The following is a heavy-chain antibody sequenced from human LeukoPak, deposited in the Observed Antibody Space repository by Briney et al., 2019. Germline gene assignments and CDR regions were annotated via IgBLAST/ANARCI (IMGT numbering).Heavy chain of an antibody. J-gene: IGHJ4*02. CDR2: IYSGGET. V-gene: IGHV3-66*01. CDR3: ARGFGSSDDF. CDR1: GFTVSGDY. Sequence: GGSLRLSCAASGFTVSGDYMAWVRQAPGKGLEWVSVIYSGGETYYGDSVKGRFTISRDSPKNTVYLQMTSLRVEDTAVYFCARGFGSSDDFWGQGALVTVSS. D-gene: IGHD6-13*01.